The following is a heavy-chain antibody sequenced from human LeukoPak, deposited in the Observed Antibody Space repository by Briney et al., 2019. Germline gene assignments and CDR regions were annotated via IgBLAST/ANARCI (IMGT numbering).Heavy chain of an antibody. CDR3: ARGYCSSTSCFSAGLKDF. D-gene: IGHD2-2*01. CDR2: ITGSSGYI. J-gene: IGHJ4*02. Sequence: PGGSLRLSCAASGFTFSAYNMNWVRQAPGKGLEWVSSITGSSGYIYYADSVKGRFTISRDNAKNSLYLQMNSLRADDTALYYCARGYCSSTSCFSAGLKDFWGQGTLVTVSS. CDR1: GFTFSAYN. V-gene: IGHV3-21*01.